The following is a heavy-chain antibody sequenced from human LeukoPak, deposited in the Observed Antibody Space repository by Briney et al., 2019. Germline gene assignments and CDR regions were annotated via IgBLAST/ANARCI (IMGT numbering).Heavy chain of an antibody. CDR1: GYTFTSYA. Sequence: ASVKVSCKASGYTFTSYAMHWVRRAPGQRLEWMGWINAGNGDTKYSQKFQGRVTIARDTSASTAYMELSSLRSEDTAVYYCARDRGGTGDFDYWGQGTLVTVSS. J-gene: IGHJ4*02. D-gene: IGHD1-1*01. CDR3: ARDRGGTGDFDY. CDR2: INAGNGDT. V-gene: IGHV1-3*01.